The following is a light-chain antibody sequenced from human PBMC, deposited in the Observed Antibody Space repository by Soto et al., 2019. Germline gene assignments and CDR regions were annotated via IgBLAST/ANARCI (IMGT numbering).Light chain of an antibody. J-gene: IGKJ4*01. V-gene: IGKV1-12*01. Sequence: IQLTLSQSSLSASEGEIVMLTCRASHGISTCLGWYQQKPGKAPNLLIYAASSLPIGVPSRFIGSGSGTDFTLTISSLQPEDFAIYYCQQASSFPVTFGGGTKVDI. CDR2: AAS. CDR1: HGISTC. CDR3: QQASSFPVT.